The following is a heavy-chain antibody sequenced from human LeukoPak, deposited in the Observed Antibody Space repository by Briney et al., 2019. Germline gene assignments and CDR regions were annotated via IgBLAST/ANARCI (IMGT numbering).Heavy chain of an antibody. Sequence: GGSLRLSCAASGFTVSSNFMCWVRQAPGKGLEWVSVIYSGGSTYYADSVKGRFTISRDNSKNTLYLQMNSLRVEDTAVYYCALGLVTDYWGQGTLVTVSS. D-gene: IGHD3-9*01. CDR1: GFTVSSNF. V-gene: IGHV3-66*01. J-gene: IGHJ4*02. CDR3: ALGLVTDY. CDR2: IYSGGST.